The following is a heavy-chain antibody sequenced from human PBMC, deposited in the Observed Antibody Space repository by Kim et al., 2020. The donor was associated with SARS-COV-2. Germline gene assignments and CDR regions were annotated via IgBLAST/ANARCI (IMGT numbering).Heavy chain of an antibody. CDR2: ISYDGSNK. CDR3: ARDREAAAGYDPGDY. CDR1: GFTFSSYG. J-gene: IGHJ4*02. D-gene: IGHD6-13*01. V-gene: IGHV3-33*05. Sequence: GGSLRLSCAASGFTFSSYGMHWVRQAPGKGLEWVAVISYDGSNKYYADSVKGRFTISRDNSKNTLYLQMNSLRAEDTAVYYCARDREAAAGYDPGDYWGQGTLVTVSS.